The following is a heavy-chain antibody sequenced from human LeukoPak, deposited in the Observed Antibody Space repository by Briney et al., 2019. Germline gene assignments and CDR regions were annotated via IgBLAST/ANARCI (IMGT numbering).Heavy chain of an antibody. CDR3: ARYQKWLAPNEGGSWYFDL. J-gene: IGHJ2*01. CDR2: INPSGGST. V-gene: IGHV1-46*01. D-gene: IGHD6-19*01. CDR1: GYTFTSYY. Sequence: RASVKVSCKASGYTFTSYYMHWVRQAPGQGLEWMGIINPSGGSTSYAQKFQGRVTMTRDTSTSTVYMELSSLRSEDTAVYYCARYQKWLAPNEGGSWYFDLWGRGTLVTVSS.